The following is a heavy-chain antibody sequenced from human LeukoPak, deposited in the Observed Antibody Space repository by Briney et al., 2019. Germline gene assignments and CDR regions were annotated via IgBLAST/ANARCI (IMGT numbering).Heavy chain of an antibody. CDR1: GFTFTSYS. V-gene: IGHV3-23*01. CDR3: AKXSLRFLEWLMDY. Sequence: PXGSLXLXCAASGFTFTSYSMNWVRQAPGKGLEWVSAISGSGGSTYYADSVKGRFTISRDNSKNTLYLQMNSVRAEDTAVYYXAKXSLRFLEWLMDYWGQGTLVTVSS. CDR2: ISGSGGST. D-gene: IGHD3-3*01. J-gene: IGHJ4*02.